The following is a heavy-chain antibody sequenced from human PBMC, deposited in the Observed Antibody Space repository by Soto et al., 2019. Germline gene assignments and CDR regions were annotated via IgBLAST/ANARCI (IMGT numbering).Heavy chain of an antibody. J-gene: IGHJ6*02. CDR2: ISYDGSNK. CDR1: GFTFSSYG. CDR3: AKDGRITIFGVVIWGSYYYYGMDV. Sequence: GSLRLSCAASGFTFSSYGMHWVRQAPGKGLEWVAVISYDGSNKYYADSVKGRFTISRDNSKNTLYLQMNSLRAEDTAVYYCAKDGRITIFGVVIWGSYYYYGMDVWGQGTTVTVSS. D-gene: IGHD3-3*01. V-gene: IGHV3-30*18.